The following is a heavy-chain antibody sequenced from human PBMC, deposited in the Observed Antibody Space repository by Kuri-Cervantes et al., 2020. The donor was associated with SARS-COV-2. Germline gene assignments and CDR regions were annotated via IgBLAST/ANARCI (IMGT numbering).Heavy chain of an antibody. J-gene: IGHJ3*01. Sequence: GGSLRLSCKASGFTFVGSGVQWVRQARGQGLDWIGWVVGGSGQTIYSQKFQERVKITRDMSTSTAYMELNSLRSDDTAVYYCAATLELLPDDCFDVWGHGTLVTVSS. D-gene: IGHD1-7*01. V-gene: IGHV1-58*01. CDR2: VVGGSGQT. CDR1: GFTFVGSG. CDR3: AATLELLPDDCFDV.